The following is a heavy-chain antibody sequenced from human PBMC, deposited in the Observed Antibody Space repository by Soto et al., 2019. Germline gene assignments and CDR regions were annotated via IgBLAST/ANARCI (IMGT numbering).Heavy chain of an antibody. J-gene: IGHJ3*02. D-gene: IGHD6-13*01. CDR3: ARDYDGYSSIDAFDI. Sequence: ASVKVSCKASGYTFTGYYMHWVRQAPGQGLEWMGWINPNSGGTNYAQKFQGWVTMTRDTSISTAYMELSRLRSDDTAVYYCARDYDGYSSIDAFDIWGQGKMVTVSS. V-gene: IGHV1-2*04. CDR1: GYTFTGYY. CDR2: INPNSGGT.